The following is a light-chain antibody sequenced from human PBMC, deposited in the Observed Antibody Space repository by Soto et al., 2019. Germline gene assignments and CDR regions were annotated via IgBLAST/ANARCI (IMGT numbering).Light chain of an antibody. CDR2: DDT. CDR1: NIGTKS. V-gene: IGLV3-21*02. CDR3: QVWDQTSDDYV. J-gene: IGLJ1*01. Sequence: SYELTQPPSVSVAPGQTARITCEGNNIGTKSVHWYQQKPGQAPVLVVYDDTDRPSGIPERVSGSHSGSTATLTISTVAAGDEADYYCQVWDQTSDDYVFGTGTKVTVL.